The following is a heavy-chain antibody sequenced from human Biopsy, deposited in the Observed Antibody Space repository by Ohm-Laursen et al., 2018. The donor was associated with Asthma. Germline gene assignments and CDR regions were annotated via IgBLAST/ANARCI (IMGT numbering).Heavy chain of an antibody. V-gene: IGHV4-61*01. D-gene: IGHD2-15*01. Sequence: SDTLSLTCTVSGGTVSSGSYYWSCIRQPPGKGLAWVSYISYSGSTDYNPSLKSRLTISMDTSKNQFSLKLSSVTAADSAVYYCARVPTTLRYFDLWGRGTLVTVSS. CDR2: ISYSGST. CDR3: ARVPTTLRYFDL. CDR1: GGTVSSGSYY. J-gene: IGHJ2*01.